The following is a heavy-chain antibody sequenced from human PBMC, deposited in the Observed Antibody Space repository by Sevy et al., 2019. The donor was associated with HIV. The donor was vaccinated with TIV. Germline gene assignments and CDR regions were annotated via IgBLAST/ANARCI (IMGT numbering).Heavy chain of an antibody. V-gene: IGHV5-51*01. CDR3: ARQGYLDYFDY. CDR2: IHPDDSDT. D-gene: IGHD6-13*01. CDR1: GYNFTPYW. J-gene: IGHJ4*02. Sequence: GESLKISCKGSGYNFTPYWIGWVRQMPGKGLEWMGIIHPDDSDTGYSPSFQGHVTISADKSISTAYLQWSSLKASDTAMYYCARQGYLDYFDYGGQGTLVTVSS.